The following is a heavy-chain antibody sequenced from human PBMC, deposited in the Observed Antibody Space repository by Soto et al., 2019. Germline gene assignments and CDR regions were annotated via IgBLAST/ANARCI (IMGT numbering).Heavy chain of an antibody. CDR2: MNPSSGNT. CDR3: ARVMAAAGNGWFDP. D-gene: IGHD6-13*01. V-gene: IGHV1-8*01. CDR1: GYTFTSYD. Sequence: QVQLVQSGAEVKKPGASVKVSCKASGYTFTSYDINWVRQATGQGLEWMGWMNPSSGNTGYAQKFQGRVTMTRNTSISTAYMELSSLRSEDTDVYYCARVMAAAGNGWFDPWGQGTLVTVSS. J-gene: IGHJ5*02.